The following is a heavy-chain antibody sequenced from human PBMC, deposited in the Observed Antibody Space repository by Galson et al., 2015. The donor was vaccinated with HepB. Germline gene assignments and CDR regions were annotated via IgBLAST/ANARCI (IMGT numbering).Heavy chain of an antibody. D-gene: IGHD2-15*01. CDR2: INQDGSQK. J-gene: IGHJ4*02. CDR3: ARDVV. V-gene: IGHV3-7*03. CDR1: GLSFSNYW. Sequence: SLRLSCAASGLSFSNYWMSWVRQAPGKGPEWVANINQDGSQKNYVDSVKGRFTISRDNAKNSPYLQMNSLRAEDTAVYYCARDVVWGQGALVTVSS.